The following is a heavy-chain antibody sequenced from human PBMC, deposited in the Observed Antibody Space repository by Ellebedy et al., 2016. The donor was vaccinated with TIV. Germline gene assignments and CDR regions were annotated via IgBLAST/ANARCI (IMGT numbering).Heavy chain of an antibody. J-gene: IGHJ4*02. D-gene: IGHD6-13*01. CDR3: ARDIRASGMAAAAGQNDY. CDR2: ISAYNGNT. Sequence: ASVKVSCXASGYTFTSYGISWVRQAPGQGLEWMGWISAYNGNTNYAQKLQGRVTVTTETSTSTAYMELRSLRSNNTAIYYCARDIRASGMAAAAGQNDYWGQGTLVTVSS. V-gene: IGHV1-18*01. CDR1: GYTFTSYG.